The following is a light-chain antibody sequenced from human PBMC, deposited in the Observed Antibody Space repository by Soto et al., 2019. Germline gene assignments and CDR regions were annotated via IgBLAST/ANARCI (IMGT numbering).Light chain of an antibody. V-gene: IGKV3-20*01. J-gene: IGKJ2*01. Sequence: EIVVTQSPGTLSLSAGERATLSCRASQSISSNYLAWYQQKPDQAPRLLIFATSSRATAIPDRFSGRGSGTDFTLTISRLEPEDSGIYYCQQYGSSPKYTFGQGTKLEIK. CDR3: QQYGSSPKYT. CDR1: QSISSNY. CDR2: ATS.